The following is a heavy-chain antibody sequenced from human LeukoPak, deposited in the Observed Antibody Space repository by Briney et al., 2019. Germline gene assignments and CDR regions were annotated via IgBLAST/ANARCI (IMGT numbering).Heavy chain of an antibody. J-gene: IGHJ4*02. Sequence: PGGSLRLSCAASGFTFINAWMTWVRQAPGKGLAWVGRIKSKTDGGTTDYAAPVKGRFTISRDDSINTVYLQMNSLKTEHTAVYYCATAKRWELPERDYWGQGTLVTVSS. CDR1: GFTFINAW. CDR2: IKSKTDGGTT. D-gene: IGHD1-26*01. CDR3: ATAKRWELPERDY. V-gene: IGHV3-15*01.